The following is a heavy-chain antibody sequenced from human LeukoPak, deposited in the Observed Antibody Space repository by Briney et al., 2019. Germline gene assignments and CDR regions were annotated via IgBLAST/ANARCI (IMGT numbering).Heavy chain of an antibody. J-gene: IGHJ4*02. CDR3: ARSSDWSGYPYYFDY. Sequence: GGSLRLSCAASGFTYSSYTMNWVRQAPGKGLEWVSTIGGSASGTFYADSVKGRFTISRDNSKNTLYLQMNSLRAEDTAVYYCARSSDWSGYPYYFDYWGQGTLVTVSS. D-gene: IGHD3-3*01. V-gene: IGHV3-23*01. CDR1: GFTYSSYT. CDR2: IGGSASGT.